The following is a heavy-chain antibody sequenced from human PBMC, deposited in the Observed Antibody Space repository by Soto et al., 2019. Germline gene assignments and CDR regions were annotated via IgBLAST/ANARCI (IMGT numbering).Heavy chain of an antibody. D-gene: IGHD3-22*01. Sequence: VHLVQSGAEVKKPGASVKVSCRASGSTFTSDAMHWVRQAPGQGLEWLGWINVGTGYTTFSQKFQGRVSITRVTYASTAYMELSSLRSEDTAIYYCARAGAWGSNYDDAAFDAWGQGTKVTVSS. J-gene: IGHJ3*01. CDR1: GSTFTSDA. V-gene: IGHV1-3*01. CDR3: ARAGAWGSNYDDAAFDA. CDR2: INVGTGYT.